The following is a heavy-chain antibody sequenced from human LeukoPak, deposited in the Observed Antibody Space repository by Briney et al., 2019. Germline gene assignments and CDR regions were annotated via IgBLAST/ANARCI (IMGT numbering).Heavy chain of an antibody. Sequence: SGGSLRLSCAASGFTFSSYAMSWVRQAPGKGLEWVSAISGSGGSTYYADSVKGRFTISRDNSKNTLYLQMNSLRAEDTAVYYCAKDHDSSSWYDYWGQGTLVTVSS. D-gene: IGHD6-13*01. CDR1: GFTFSSYA. CDR3: AKDHDSSSWYDY. V-gene: IGHV3-23*01. J-gene: IGHJ4*02. CDR2: ISGSGGST.